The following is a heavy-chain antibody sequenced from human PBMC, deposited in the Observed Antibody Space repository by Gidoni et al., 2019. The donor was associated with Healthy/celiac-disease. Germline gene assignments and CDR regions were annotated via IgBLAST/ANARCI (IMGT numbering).Heavy chain of an antibody. CDR2: IYYSGST. CDR3: ARLTLPSRSYFDY. J-gene: IGHJ4*02. Sequence: QLQLQASGPGLVKPSATLSLTCTVSGGSISSSSYYWGWIRQPPGKGLGWIGSIYYSGSTYYNPSLKSRVTISVDTSKNQFSLKLSSVTAADTAVYYCARLTLPSRSYFDYWGQGTLVTVSP. CDR1: GGSISSSSYY. V-gene: IGHV4-39*01.